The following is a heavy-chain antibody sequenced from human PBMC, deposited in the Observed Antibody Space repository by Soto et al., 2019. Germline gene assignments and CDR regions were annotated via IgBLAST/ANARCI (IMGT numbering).Heavy chain of an antibody. CDR2: IYPADSDT. CDR1: GYSFPSQW. J-gene: IGHJ6*01. CDR3: ARIPHSTTSYYEHSYGMDV. V-gene: IGHV5-51*01. D-gene: IGHD3-10*01. Sequence: GESLKISCKGSGYSFPSQWIGWVRQTPGKGLEWMGSIYPADSDTRYSPSFQGQVTISADKSIGTAYLEWCNLKASDTAMYYCARIPHSTTSYYEHSYGMDVWGQGTTVTVSS.